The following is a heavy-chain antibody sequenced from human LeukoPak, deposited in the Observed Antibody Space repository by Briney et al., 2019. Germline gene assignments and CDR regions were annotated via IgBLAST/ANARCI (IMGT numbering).Heavy chain of an antibody. CDR3: ARHRMTTVTGGY. V-gene: IGHV4-39*01. CDR1: GGSISSSSYY. D-gene: IGHD4-11*01. Sequence: SETLSLTCTVSGGSISSSSYYWGWIRQPPGKGLEWIGSIYYSGSTYYNPSLKCRVTISVDTSKNQFSLKLSSVTAADTAVYYCARHRMTTVTGGYWGQGTLVTVSS. CDR2: IYYSGST. J-gene: IGHJ4*02.